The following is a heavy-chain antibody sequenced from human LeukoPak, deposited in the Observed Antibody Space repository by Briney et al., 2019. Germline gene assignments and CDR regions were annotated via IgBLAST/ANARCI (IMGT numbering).Heavy chain of an antibody. V-gene: IGHV2-5*02. D-gene: IGHD4-17*01. Sequence: ESGPTLANPTQPLTLTCSFPGCSLSNHAVGIGWLRQPPRKTLECLALIYLDGDNHYSPSQKTRLTINQDTSKSQVVLTTTNMHHVNTATYFCARATTRLYYFDYWGQGTLVTVSS. CDR2: IYLDGDN. CDR1: GCSLSNHAVG. CDR3: ARATTRLYYFDY. J-gene: IGHJ4*02.